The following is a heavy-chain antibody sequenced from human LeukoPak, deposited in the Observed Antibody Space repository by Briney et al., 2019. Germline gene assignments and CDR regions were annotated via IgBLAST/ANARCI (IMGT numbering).Heavy chain of an antibody. V-gene: IGHV4-59*01. D-gene: IGHD3-22*01. CDR1: GGSISSYY. Sequence: PSVTLSLTCTVSGGSISSYYWSWIRQPPGKGLEWIGYIYYSGSTNYNPSLKSRVTISVDTSKNQFSLKLSSVTAADTAVYYCARARNYYDSSDYYYEGDAFDIWGQGTMVAVSS. J-gene: IGHJ3*02. CDR3: ARARNYYDSSDYYYEGDAFDI. CDR2: IYYSGST.